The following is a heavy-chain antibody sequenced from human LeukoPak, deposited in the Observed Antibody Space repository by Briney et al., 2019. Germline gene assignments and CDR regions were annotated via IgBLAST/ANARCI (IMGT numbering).Heavy chain of an antibody. D-gene: IGHD2/OR15-2a*01. Sequence: ASVNVSCKASGYTFSTYDINWVRQAPGQGLEWVGGMNTHSGCTACAQKFQGRVAMTRNSSITTAYMELSSLRSDETAVYYCARGRVLSVPRSSYYYMDVWGTGTTVTVSS. J-gene: IGHJ6*03. CDR3: ARGRVLSVPRSSYYYMDV. CDR1: GYTFSTYD. V-gene: IGHV1-8*01. CDR2: MNTHSGCT.